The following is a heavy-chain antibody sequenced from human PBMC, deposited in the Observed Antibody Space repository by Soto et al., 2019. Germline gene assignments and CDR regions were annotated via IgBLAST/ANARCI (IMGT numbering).Heavy chain of an antibody. CDR1: GFTVSSNY. J-gene: IGHJ4*02. V-gene: IGHV3-53*01. CDR3: ARVFFDYYFDS. Sequence: GGSLRLSCAVSGFTVSSNYMSWVRQAPGKGLEWVSLIYSGDNTYYADSVKGRFSISRDNSKNTLWLQMNSLRAEDTAVYYCARVFFDYYFDSWGQGTLVTVSS. CDR2: IYSGDNT.